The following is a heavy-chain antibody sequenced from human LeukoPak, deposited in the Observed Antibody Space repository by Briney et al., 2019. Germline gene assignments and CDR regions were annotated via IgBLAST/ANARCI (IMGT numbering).Heavy chain of an antibody. CDR1: GGSFSGYF. Sequence: SETLSLTCAVYGGSFSGYFWSWIRQPPGKGLEWIGEINHSGSTNYNPSLKSRVTISLDTSKNQFSLKLSSVTAADTAVYYCARGRPHYGSGSYYNYWGRGTLVTVSS. J-gene: IGHJ4*02. CDR2: INHSGST. D-gene: IGHD3-10*01. V-gene: IGHV4-34*01. CDR3: ARGRPHYGSGSYYNY.